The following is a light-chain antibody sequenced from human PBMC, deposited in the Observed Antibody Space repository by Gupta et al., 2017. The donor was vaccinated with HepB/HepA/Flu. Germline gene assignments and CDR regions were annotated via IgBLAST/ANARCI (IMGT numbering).Light chain of an antibody. CDR2: AAS. Sequence: EIVLTQSPGTLSLSPGERATLSCRASQSVSSSYLAWYQQKPGQAPRLLIYAASNRATGIPDRFSGSGSGTDFTLTISRLEPEDFAVYYCQHDYSSPMCSFGQWTKLEIK. V-gene: IGKV3-20*01. J-gene: IGKJ2*04. CDR1: QSVSSSY. CDR3: QHDYSSPMCS.